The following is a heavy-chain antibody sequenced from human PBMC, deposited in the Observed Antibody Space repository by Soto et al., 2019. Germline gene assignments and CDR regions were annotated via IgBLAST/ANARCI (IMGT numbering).Heavy chain of an antibody. Sequence: GASVKVSCKVSGYTLTELCMHWVRRAPGKGLEWMGGFDPEDGETIYAQKFQGRVTMTEDTSTDTAYMELSSLRSEDTAVYYCATAVDTTELGWFDPWGQGTLVNVSS. CDR1: GYTLTELC. J-gene: IGHJ5*02. D-gene: IGHD5-18*01. V-gene: IGHV1-24*01. CDR2: FDPEDGET. CDR3: ATAVDTTELGWFDP.